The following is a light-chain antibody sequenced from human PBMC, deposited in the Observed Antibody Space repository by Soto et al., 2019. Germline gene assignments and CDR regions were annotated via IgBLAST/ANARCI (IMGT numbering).Light chain of an antibody. CDR2: EVN. V-gene: IGLV2-8*01. Sequence: QSVRTQPPSASGSPGQSVAISCTGTSSDVAGYNYVSWYQQHPGKAPKLMIYEVNKRPSGVPDRFSGSKSGNTASLTVSGLQAEDEADYYCSSYAGSSNVFGTGTKVTVL. J-gene: IGLJ1*01. CDR3: SSYAGSSNV. CDR1: SSDVAGYNY.